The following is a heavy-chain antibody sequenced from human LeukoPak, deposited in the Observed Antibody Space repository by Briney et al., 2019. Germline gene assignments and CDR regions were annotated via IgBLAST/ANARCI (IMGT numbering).Heavy chain of an antibody. Sequence: PGGSLRLSCAASGFTFSSYAMSWVRQAPGKGLEWVSAISGSGGSTYYADSVKGRFTISRDNSKNTLYLQMNSLRAEDTAVYYCARYAYYGSGSYPPTAFDYWGQGTLVTVSS. J-gene: IGHJ4*02. CDR3: ARYAYYGSGSYPPTAFDY. CDR1: GFTFSSYA. V-gene: IGHV3-23*01. D-gene: IGHD3-10*01. CDR2: ISGSGGST.